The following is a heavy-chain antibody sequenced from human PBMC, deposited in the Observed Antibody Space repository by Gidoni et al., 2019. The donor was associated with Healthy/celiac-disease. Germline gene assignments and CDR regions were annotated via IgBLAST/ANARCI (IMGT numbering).Heavy chain of an antibody. CDR3: ARLGRTYYYGSGSSQFDY. CDR1: GGSISSSSYY. D-gene: IGHD3-10*01. V-gene: IGHV4-39*01. J-gene: IGHJ4*02. CDR2: IYYSGST. Sequence: QLQLQESGPGLVKPSETLSLTCTVSGGSISSSSYYWGWSRQPPGKGLEWIGSIYYSGSTYYNPSLKSRVTISVDTSKNQFSLKLSSVTAADTAVYYCARLGRTYYYGSGSSQFDYWGQGTLVTVSS.